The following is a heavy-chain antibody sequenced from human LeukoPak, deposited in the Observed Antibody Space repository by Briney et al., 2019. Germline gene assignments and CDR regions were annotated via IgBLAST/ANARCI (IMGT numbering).Heavy chain of an antibody. V-gene: IGHV3-9*01. D-gene: IGHD3-10*01. J-gene: IGHJ3*02. Sequence: GGSLRLSCAASGFTLDDYAMHWVRQAPGKGLEWVSGITWNSGSIGYADSVKGRFTISRDNAKNSLYLQMNSLRAEDTALYYCAKAYGSGSYYLDAFDIWGQGTMVTVSS. CDR3: AKAYGSGSYYLDAFDI. CDR2: ITWNSGSI. CDR1: GFTLDDYA.